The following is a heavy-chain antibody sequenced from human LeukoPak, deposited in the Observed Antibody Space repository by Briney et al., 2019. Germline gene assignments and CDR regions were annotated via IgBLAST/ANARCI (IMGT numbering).Heavy chain of an antibody. D-gene: IGHD4-23*01. V-gene: IGHV3-23*01. J-gene: IGHJ3*02. CDR1: GFAFSNYV. CDR2: LSGSGGYT. Sequence: GRSLRLSCAASGFAFSNYVMHWVRQAPGKGLEWVSALSGSGGYTYYADSVKVRFTISRDNSKNTLYLQMNSLRVEDTAVYYCAKGGATVVTRGSDAFHSWGQGTMVTVSS. CDR3: AKGGATVVTRGSDAFHS.